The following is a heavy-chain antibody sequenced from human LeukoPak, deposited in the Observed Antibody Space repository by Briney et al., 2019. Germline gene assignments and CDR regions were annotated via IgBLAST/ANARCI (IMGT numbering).Heavy chain of an antibody. CDR1: GFIFSSYW. J-gene: IGHJ3*02. CDR2: IKEDGSDK. CDR3: ARSIVVPAAISGAFDI. Sequence: GGSLRLSCVASGFIFSSYWMAWVRQAPGKGLEWVANIKEDGSDKYYVDSVKGRFTISRDNAKNSLYLQMNSLRAEDTALYYCARSIVVPAAISGAFDIWGQGTIVTVSS. D-gene: IGHD2-2*01. V-gene: IGHV3-7*02.